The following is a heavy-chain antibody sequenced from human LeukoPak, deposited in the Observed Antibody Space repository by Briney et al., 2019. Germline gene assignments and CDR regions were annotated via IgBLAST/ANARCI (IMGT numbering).Heavy chain of an antibody. CDR1: GGTFSSYA. CDR3: ARESYDYVWGSYRLPNAFDI. Sequence: ASVKVSCKASGGTFSSYAISWVRQAPGQGLEWMGGIIPIFGTANYAQKFQGRATITADESTSTAYMELSSLRSEDTAVYYCARESYDYVWGSYRLPNAFDIWGQGTMVTVSS. D-gene: IGHD3-16*02. CDR2: IIPIFGTA. V-gene: IGHV1-69*13. J-gene: IGHJ3*02.